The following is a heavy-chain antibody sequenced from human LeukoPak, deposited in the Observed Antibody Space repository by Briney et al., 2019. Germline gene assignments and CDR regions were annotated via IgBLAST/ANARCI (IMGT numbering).Heavy chain of an antibody. J-gene: IGHJ6*03. V-gene: IGHV4-34*01. CDR1: GDSVTSYY. CDR2: INHSGST. Sequence: SETLSLTCSVSGDSVTSYYWSWIRQPPGKGLEWIGEINHSGSTNYNPSLKSRVTISVDTSKNQFSLKLSSVTAADTAVYYCARRAKVEQWLVFAYYYYYMDVWGKGTTVTISS. CDR3: ARRAKVEQWLVFAYYYYYMDV. D-gene: IGHD6-19*01.